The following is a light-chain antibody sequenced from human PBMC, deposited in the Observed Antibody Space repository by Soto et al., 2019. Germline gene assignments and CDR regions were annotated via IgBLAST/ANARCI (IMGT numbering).Light chain of an antibody. V-gene: IGLV1-44*01. CDR1: SSNIGSNT. J-gene: IGLJ1*01. CDR2: SNN. CDR3: AAWDDSLNGDV. Sequence: VLTQPPSASGTPGQRVTISCSGSSSNIGSNTVNWYQQLPGTAPKLLIYSNNQRPSGVPDRFSGSKSGTSASLAISGLQSEDEADYYCAAWDDSLNGDVFGTGTKVTVL.